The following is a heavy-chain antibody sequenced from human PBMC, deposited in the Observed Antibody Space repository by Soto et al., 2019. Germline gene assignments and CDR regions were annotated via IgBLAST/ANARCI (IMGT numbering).Heavy chain of an antibody. V-gene: IGHV4-30-4*01. D-gene: IGHD3-3*01. J-gene: IGHJ4*02. CDR3: ARGPSADKIDY. CDR1: GDSISSGYF. CDR2: TYNSGTT. Sequence: QVQLQESGPGLVEPSQTLSLTCTVSGDSISSGYFWSWIRQSPGKGLEWIGHTYNSGTTYNNPSLRSRGTISKDTSTNQFSLRLTSVTAADTAVYYCARGPSADKIDYWGQGTLVTVSS.